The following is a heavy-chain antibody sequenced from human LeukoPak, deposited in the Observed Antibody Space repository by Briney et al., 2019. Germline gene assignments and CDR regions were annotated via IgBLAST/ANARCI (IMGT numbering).Heavy chain of an antibody. CDR2: IRSSSTTI. Sequence: GGSLRLSCEASGFTFSNYSMNWVRQAPGKGLEWVSYIRSSSTTIYYADSVKGRFTISRDNAKNSLYLQMSSLRAEDTAVYYCARAKRNGFDIWGQGTMVTVSS. V-gene: IGHV3-48*01. J-gene: IGHJ3*02. CDR3: ARAKRNGFDI. CDR1: GFTFSNYS.